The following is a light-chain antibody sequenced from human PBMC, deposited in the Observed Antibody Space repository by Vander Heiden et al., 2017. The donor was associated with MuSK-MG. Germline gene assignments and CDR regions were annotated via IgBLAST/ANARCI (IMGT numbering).Light chain of an antibody. V-gene: IGLV2-8*01. CDR1: STDVGSYNF. J-gene: IGLJ2*01. Sequence: QSALTQPPSASGSPGQSVTISCTGTSTDVGSYNFVSWYQQRPGKAPKLMIYEVNKRPSGVPDRFSGSKSGNTASLTVSGLRAEDEADYYCSSFVAANNLIFGGGTKLTVL. CDR2: EVN. CDR3: SSFVAANNLI.